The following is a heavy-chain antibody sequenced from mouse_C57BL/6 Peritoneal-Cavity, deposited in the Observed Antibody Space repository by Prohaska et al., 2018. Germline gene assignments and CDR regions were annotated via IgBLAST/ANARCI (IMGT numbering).Heavy chain of an antibody. V-gene: IGHV5-12*01. CDR1: GLIFRDYY. CDR3: ARQPGEDY. CDR2: INNGGGST. Sequence: SGLIFRDYYMNWVGKNLVTRLDWVAYINNGGGSTYYPDTVKGPFTISRDKAKNSLYLQMIRRKSEHTAMYYGARQPGEDYLGQETSFSVSA. J-gene: IGHJ4*01. D-gene: IGHD2-13*01.